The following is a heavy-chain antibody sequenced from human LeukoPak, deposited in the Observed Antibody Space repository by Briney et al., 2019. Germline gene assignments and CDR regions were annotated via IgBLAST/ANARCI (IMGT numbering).Heavy chain of an antibody. J-gene: IGHJ4*02. D-gene: IGHD2-2*01. V-gene: IGHV3-74*03. CDR2: ITSDGTST. CDR3: ARDWYHAIDY. CDR1: EFSFSTTW. Sequence: GSLRLSCAASEFSFSTTWMHWVRQRPGQGLVWVARITSDGTSTSYAESVRGRFTISRDNAKNTLYLQMNSLRAEDTAVYYCARDWYHAIDYWGQGTLVTVSS.